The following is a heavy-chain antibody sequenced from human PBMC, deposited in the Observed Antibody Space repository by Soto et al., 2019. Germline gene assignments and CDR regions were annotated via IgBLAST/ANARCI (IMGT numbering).Heavy chain of an antibody. D-gene: IGHD3-3*01. CDR1: GGSISSSSYY. CDR2: IYYSGST. V-gene: IGHV4-39*01. CDR3: ARPFRYDFWSGYPLGRITNYYYGMDV. J-gene: IGHJ6*02. Sequence: QLQLQESGPGLVKPSETLSLTCTVSGGSISSSSYYWGWIRQPPGKGLEWIGSIYYSGSTYYNPSLKSRVTISVDTSKNQFSLKLSSVTAADTAVYYCARPFRYDFWSGYPLGRITNYYYGMDVWGQGTTVTISS.